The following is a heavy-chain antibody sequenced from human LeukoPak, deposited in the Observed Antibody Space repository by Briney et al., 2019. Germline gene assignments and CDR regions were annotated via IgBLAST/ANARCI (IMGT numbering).Heavy chain of an antibody. CDR3: ARGYWSDGSFDFSSPNFDY. CDR2: INHSGST. V-gene: IGHV4-38-2*02. J-gene: IGHJ4*02. D-gene: IGHD2-15*01. CDR1: GYSISSGYY. Sequence: SETLSLTCTVSGYSISSGYYWSWIRQPPGKGLEWIGEINHSGSTNYNPSLKSRVTISVDTSKNQFSLKLSTVTAADTAVYYCARGYWSDGSFDFSSPNFDYGGQGTLVTVSS.